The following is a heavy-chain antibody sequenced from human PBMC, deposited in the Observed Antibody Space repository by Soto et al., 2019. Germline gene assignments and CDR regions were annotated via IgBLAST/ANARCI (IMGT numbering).Heavy chain of an antibody. D-gene: IGHD2-2*01. J-gene: IGHJ4*02. Sequence: PSETLSLTCVVSGVSISGSEWWSWVRQPPGKGLEWIGEVYHSGRTNYNPSLKSRVTISIDNSKNQFSLKLTSVTAADTAVYYCARGASSSFDYWGQGSLVTVS. CDR2: VYHSGRT. CDR1: GVSISGSEW. V-gene: IGHV4-4*02. CDR3: ARGASSSFDY.